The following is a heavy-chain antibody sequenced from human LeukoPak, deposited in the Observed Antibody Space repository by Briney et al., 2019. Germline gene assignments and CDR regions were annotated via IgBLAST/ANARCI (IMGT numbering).Heavy chain of an antibody. D-gene: IGHD1-26*01. Sequence: PGGSLRLSCAASGFTFSSYAMHWVRQAPGKGLEWVAFISYDGSTKYYADSVKGPFTISRDNSKSTLYLQMNSLRPEDTAVYYCARVVGGTWLVDYWGQGTLVTVSS. V-gene: IGHV3-30-3*01. J-gene: IGHJ4*02. CDR3: ARVVGGTWLVDY. CDR2: ISYDGSTK. CDR1: GFTFSSYA.